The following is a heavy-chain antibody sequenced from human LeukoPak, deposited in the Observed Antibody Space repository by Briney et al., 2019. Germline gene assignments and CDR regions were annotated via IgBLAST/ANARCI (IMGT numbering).Heavy chain of an antibody. CDR3: ARDRGGRDGYNYLFDY. CDR2: IIPIFGTA. J-gene: IGHJ4*02. Sequence: SVKVSCKASGGIFSSYAISWVRQAPGQGLEWMGGIIPIFGTANYAQKFQGRVTITADESTSTAYMELSSLRSEDTAVYYCARDRGGRDGYNYLFDYWGQGTLVTVSS. D-gene: IGHD5-24*01. V-gene: IGHV1-69*13. CDR1: GGIFSSYA.